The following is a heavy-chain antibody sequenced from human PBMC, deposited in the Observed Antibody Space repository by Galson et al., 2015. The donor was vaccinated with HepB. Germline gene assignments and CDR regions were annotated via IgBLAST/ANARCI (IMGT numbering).Heavy chain of an antibody. D-gene: IGHD3-16*01. Sequence: SLRLSCAASGFTFSTYAMHWVRQAPGKGLEWVAVISYDGTNKYSADSVKGRFTISRDNSKNMLYLQMNSLRAEDMAVYYCARGGGILPWDGMDVRGQGTTVTVSS. CDR1: GFTFSTYA. CDR2: ISYDGTNK. V-gene: IGHV3-30*04. CDR3: ARGGGILPWDGMDV. J-gene: IGHJ6*02.